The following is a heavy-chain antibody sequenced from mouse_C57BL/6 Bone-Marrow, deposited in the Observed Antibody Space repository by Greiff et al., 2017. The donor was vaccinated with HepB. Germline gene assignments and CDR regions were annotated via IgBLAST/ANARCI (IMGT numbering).Heavy chain of an antibody. V-gene: IGHV1-69*01. CDR3: ARGRRNAMDY. CDR2: IDPSDSYT. CDR1: GYTFTSYW. J-gene: IGHJ4*01. Sequence: QVQLQQPGAELVMPGASVKLSCKASGYTFTSYWMHWVKQRPGQGLEWIGEIDPSDSYTNYNQKFKGKSTLTVDKSSSTAYMQLSSLTSEDSAVYYCARGRRNAMDYWGQGTSVTVSS.